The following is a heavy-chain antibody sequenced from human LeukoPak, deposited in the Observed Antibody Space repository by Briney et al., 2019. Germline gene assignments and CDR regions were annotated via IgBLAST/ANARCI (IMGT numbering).Heavy chain of an antibody. Sequence: PGGSLRLSCAASGFTFSSYALSWVRQAPGKGLEWVSAIGGSGGSTYYADSVKGRFTISRDNSKNTLYLQMNSLRAEDTAVYYCARGRGYCTGTNCYIDYWGQGTLVTVSS. CDR2: IGGSGGST. J-gene: IGHJ4*02. CDR3: ARGRGYCTGTNCYIDY. V-gene: IGHV3-23*01. D-gene: IGHD2-8*02. CDR1: GFTFSSYA.